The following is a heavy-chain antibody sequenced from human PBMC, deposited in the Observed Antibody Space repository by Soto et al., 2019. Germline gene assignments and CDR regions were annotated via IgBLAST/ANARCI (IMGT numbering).Heavy chain of an antibody. D-gene: IGHD2-15*01. Sequence: GGSLRLSCSASGFTFSMFSMHWVRQAPGKGLEYVSGISSNGDSTYYADSVKGRFTISRDNSKNTLYLQMNSLRAEDTAVYYCARGRDGSYYNWFGPWGQGTLVTVSS. CDR2: ISSNGDST. J-gene: IGHJ5*02. CDR1: GFTFSMFS. CDR3: ARGRDGSYYNWFGP. V-gene: IGHV3-64*04.